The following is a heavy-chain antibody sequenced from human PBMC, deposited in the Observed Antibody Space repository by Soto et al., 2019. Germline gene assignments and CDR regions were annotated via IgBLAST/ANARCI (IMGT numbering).Heavy chain of an antibody. J-gene: IGHJ5*02. D-gene: IGHD3-3*01. CDR2: IYHSGST. CDR3: PRVVEDFWSGYNWLDP. CDR1: GGSISSGGYS. V-gene: IGHV4-30-2*01. Sequence: PSETLSLTCAVSGGSISSGGYSWSWIRQPPGKGLEWIGYIYHSGSTYYNPSLKSRVTISVDRSKNQFSLKLSSVTAADTAVYYCPRVVEDFWSGYNWLDPWGQGTLVTVSS.